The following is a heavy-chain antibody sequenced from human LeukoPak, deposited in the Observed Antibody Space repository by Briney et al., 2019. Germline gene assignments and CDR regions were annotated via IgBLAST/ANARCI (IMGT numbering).Heavy chain of an antibody. V-gene: IGHV4-34*01. D-gene: IGHD5-18*01. J-gene: IGHJ4*02. CDR2: INHSGST. CDR3: ASRRGYSYGFDY. Sequence: SETLSLTCAVYGGSFSGYYWSWIRQPPGKGLEWIGEINHSGSTNYNPSLKSRVTISVDTSKNQFSLKLSFVTAADTAVYYCASRRGYSYGFDYWGQGTLVTVSS. CDR1: GGSFSGYY.